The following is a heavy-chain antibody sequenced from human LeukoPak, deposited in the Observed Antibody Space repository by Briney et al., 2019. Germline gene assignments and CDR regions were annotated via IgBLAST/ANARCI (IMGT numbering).Heavy chain of an antibody. D-gene: IGHD6-13*01. V-gene: IGHV3-74*01. J-gene: IGHJ4*02. CDR1: GFTLSSHW. CDR3: ARGRGMAAADY. CDR2: INGGGSST. Sequence: GGSLRLSCAASGFTLSSHWMHWVRQAPGKGLVWVSRINGGGSSTTYADSVKSRVTISRDNAKNTLCLQMNSLTSEDMAVYYCARGRGMAAADYWGQGTLVIVSS.